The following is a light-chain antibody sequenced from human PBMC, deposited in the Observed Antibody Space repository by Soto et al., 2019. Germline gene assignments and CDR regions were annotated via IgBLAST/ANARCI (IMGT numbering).Light chain of an antibody. V-gene: IGKV3-11*01. J-gene: IGKJ5*01. Sequence: ENLLTRSPDTLFLSPGERATLSCRASQNVSTFLAWYQQKPGQGPRLLIYDAYNRATGIPDRFSGSGSGTDFTLTISRLEPEDFAVYYCQQRTRWPMTFGQGTRLEI. CDR2: DAY. CDR3: QQRTRWPMT. CDR1: QNVSTF.